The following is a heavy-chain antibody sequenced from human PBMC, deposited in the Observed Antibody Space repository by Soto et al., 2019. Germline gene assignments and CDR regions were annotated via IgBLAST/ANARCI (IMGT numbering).Heavy chain of an antibody. CDR2: ISGSGGST. V-gene: IGHV3-23*01. D-gene: IGHD3-3*01. CDR1: GFTFSSYA. Sequence: GGSLRLSCAASGFTFSSYAMSWVRQAPGKGLEWVSAISGSGGSTYYADSVKGRFTISRDNSKNTLYLQMNSLRAEDTAVYYCAKDTRSLRFLEWLLFDYWGQGTLVTVYS. CDR3: AKDTRSLRFLEWLLFDY. J-gene: IGHJ4*02.